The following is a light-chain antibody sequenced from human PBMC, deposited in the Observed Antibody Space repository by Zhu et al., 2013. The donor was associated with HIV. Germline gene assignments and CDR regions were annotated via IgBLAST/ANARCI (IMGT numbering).Light chain of an antibody. Sequence: DIQMTQSPSSVSASVGDRVTITCRASEGINNYLAWFQQKPGKAPKSLIHAASNLQTGVPSRFSGSGSGTEFTLTISSLQPEDFATYYCLQYKSYPYTFGQGTKLEIK. V-gene: IGKV1-16*01. CDR3: LQYKSYPYT. CDR2: AAS. CDR1: EGINNY. J-gene: IGKJ2*01.